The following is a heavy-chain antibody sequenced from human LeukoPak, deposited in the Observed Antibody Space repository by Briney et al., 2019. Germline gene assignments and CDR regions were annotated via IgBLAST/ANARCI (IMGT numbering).Heavy chain of an antibody. CDR1: GFTFGPYT. D-gene: IGHD1-26*01. J-gene: IGHJ4*02. CDR3: ARDGSYYGQYYFDY. CDR2: ITGTSRYI. Sequence: GGSLRLSCAASGFTFGPYTMNWVRQAPGKGLEWGSSITGTSRYIYYADSLKGRFTVSRDNAKSSLYLQMNSLTVEDTAVYYCARDGSYYGQYYFDYWGQGILVTVSS. V-gene: IGHV3-21*06.